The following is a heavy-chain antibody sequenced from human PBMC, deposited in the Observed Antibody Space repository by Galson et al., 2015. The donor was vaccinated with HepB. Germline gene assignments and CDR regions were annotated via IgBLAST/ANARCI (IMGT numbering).Heavy chain of an antibody. Sequence: ALVKPTQTLTLTCTFSGFSLSTRGVGVGWIRQPPGKALEWLALIYWDDDKRYSPSLKSRLTITKDTSKNQVVLTMTNMDPVDTATYYCAVSKQLVRGSFAVWFDPWGQGTLVTVSS. V-gene: IGHV2-5*02. D-gene: IGHD6-13*01. CDR2: IYWDDDK. J-gene: IGHJ5*02. CDR1: GFSLSTRGVG. CDR3: AVSKQLVRGSFAVWFDP.